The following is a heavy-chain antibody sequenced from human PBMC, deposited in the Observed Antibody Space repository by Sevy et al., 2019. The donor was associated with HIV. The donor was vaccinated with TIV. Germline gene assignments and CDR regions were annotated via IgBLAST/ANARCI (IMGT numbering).Heavy chain of an antibody. D-gene: IGHD3-16*01. CDR1: GFTFSSYA. V-gene: IGHV3-30-3*01. Sequence: GGSLRLSCAASGFTFSSYAMHWVRQAPGKGLEWVAVISYDGSNKYYADSVKGRFTISRDNSKNTRYLKMNSLGAEDTAVYYCAREERGLGAFDIWGQGTMVTVSS. J-gene: IGHJ3*02. CDR2: ISYDGSNK. CDR3: AREERGLGAFDI.